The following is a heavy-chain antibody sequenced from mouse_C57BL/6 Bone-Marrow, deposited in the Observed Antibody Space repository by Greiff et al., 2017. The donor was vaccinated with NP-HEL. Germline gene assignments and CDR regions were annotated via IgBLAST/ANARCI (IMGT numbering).Heavy chain of an antibody. Sequence: EVQGVESGGDLVKPGGSLKLSCAASGFTFSSYGMSWVRQTPDKRLEWVATISSGGSYTYYPDSVKGRLTISRDNAKNTLYLQMSSLKSEDTAMYYCARNDGNYVNYFDYWGQGTTLTVSS. D-gene: IGHD2-3*01. V-gene: IGHV5-6*01. CDR2: ISSGGSYT. CDR1: GFTFSSYG. CDR3: ARNDGNYVNYFDY. J-gene: IGHJ2*01.